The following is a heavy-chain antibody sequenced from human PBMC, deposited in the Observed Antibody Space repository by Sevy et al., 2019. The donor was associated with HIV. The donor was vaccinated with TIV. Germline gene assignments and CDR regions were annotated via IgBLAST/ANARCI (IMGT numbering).Heavy chain of an antibody. CDR2: IYYNGHI. CDR1: GGSITSLY. Sequence: SETLSLTCTVSGGSITSLYWNWIRQPPGKGLEWIANIYYNGHINYNPSLKSRVTLSLDTSKNQFSLRLSSVTAADTAMYYCAGENAWGRGYSWFQGTLVTVSS. D-gene: IGHD1-26*01. J-gene: IGHJ4*02. CDR3: AGENAWGRGYS. V-gene: IGHV4-59*08.